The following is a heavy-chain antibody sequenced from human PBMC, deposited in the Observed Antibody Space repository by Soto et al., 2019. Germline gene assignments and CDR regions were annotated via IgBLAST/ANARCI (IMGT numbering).Heavy chain of an antibody. V-gene: IGHV4-59*01. CDR3: ARGVGSSPPRY. CDR1: GGSISAYY. CDR2: IYDSGSP. D-gene: IGHD1-26*01. J-gene: IGHJ4*02. Sequence: NPSETLSLTCTISGGSISAYYWSWIRQPPGQGLEWIGYIYDSGSPYYNPSLKSRVIISADTSKNQISLKLTSATAADTAVYFCARGVGSSPPRYWGRGTLVTV.